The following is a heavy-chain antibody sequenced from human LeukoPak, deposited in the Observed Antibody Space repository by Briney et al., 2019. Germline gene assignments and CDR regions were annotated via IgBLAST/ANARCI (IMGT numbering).Heavy chain of an antibody. CDR3: ARAWPRGGRYYGMDV. V-gene: IGHV3-23*01. J-gene: IGHJ6*02. Sequence: PGGSLRLSCAASGFTFSSYAMSWVRQAPGKGLEWVSAISGSGGSTYYADSVKGRFTISRDNSKNTLYLQMNSLRAEDTAVYYCARAWPRGGRYYGMDVWGQGTTVTVSS. CDR1: GFTFSSYA. CDR2: ISGSGGST. D-gene: IGHD3-10*01.